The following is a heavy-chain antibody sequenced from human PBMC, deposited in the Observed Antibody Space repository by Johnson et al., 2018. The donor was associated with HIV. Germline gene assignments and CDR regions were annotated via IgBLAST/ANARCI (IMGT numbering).Heavy chain of an antibody. D-gene: IGHD4-11*01. V-gene: IGHV3-23*04. CDR2: ISGSGGST. J-gene: IGHJ3*02. CDR1: GFTFDDYG. Sequence: VQLVESGGGVVRPGGSLRLSCAASGFTFDDYGMSLVRQPPGKGLEWVSGISGSGGSTYYADSVKGRFTISRDNSKNTLYLQMNSLRAEDTAVYYCASSLGGDYRFCDAFDIWGQGTMVTVSS. CDR3: ASSLGGDYRFCDAFDI.